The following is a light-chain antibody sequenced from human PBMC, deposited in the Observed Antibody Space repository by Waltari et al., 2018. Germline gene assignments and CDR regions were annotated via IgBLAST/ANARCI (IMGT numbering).Light chain of an antibody. J-gene: IGLJ2*01. CDR3: QSCDSSLTGVV. CDR2: GTS. Sequence: QSVLTQPPSVSGAPGQRVTISCTGTSSNIGAGFDVHWYQQLPGTAPRLLIYGTSGRPSGVPDRFSASKSGTSASLTITGLQAEDEADYYCQSCDSSLTGVVFGGGTKLTVL. V-gene: IGLV1-40*01. CDR1: SSNIGAGFD.